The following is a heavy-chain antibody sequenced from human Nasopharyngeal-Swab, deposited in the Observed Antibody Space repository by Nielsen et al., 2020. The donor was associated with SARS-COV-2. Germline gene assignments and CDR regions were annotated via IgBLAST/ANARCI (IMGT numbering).Heavy chain of an antibody. V-gene: IGHV3-9*01. CDR2: INWNSGSI. Sequence: GGSLRLSCAASGFTFDDYAMHWVRQAPGRGLEWVSAINWNSGSIGYADSVRGRFTISRDNAKNSLYLQMNSLRTEDTALYYCAKVNSGGYLHYSFDYWGQGTTVTVSS. D-gene: IGHD1-26*01. J-gene: IGHJ4*03. CDR1: GFTFDDYA. CDR3: AKVNSGGYLHYSFDY.